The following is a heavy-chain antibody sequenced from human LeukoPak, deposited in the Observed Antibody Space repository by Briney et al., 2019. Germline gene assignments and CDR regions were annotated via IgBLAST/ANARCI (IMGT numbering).Heavy chain of an antibody. V-gene: IGHV3-30-3*01. J-gene: IGHJ6*03. D-gene: IGHD3-16*01. CDR3: ARVVGEVLQDYYMDV. CDR1: GFTFSSYA. Sequence: GGSLRLSCAASGFTFSSYAMHWVRQAPGKGLEWVAVISYDGSNEYYADSVKGRFTISRDNSKNTLYLQMNSLRAEDTALYHCARVVGEVLQDYYMDVWGKGTTVTVSS. CDR2: ISYDGSNE.